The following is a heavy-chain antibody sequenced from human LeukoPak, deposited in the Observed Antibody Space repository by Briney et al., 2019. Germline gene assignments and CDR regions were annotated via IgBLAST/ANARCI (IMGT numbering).Heavy chain of an antibody. J-gene: IGHJ4*02. CDR2: IYHSGST. CDR1: AYSISSGYY. D-gene: IGHD1-26*01. Sequence: EASETLSLTCTVSAYSISSGYYWGWIRQPPGKGLEWIGSIYHSGSTYYNPSLKSRVTISVDTSKNQLSLKVRSVTAADTAVYYCARGKSRGSHIDYWGQGTLVTVSS. V-gene: IGHV4-38-2*02. CDR3: ARGKSRGSHIDY.